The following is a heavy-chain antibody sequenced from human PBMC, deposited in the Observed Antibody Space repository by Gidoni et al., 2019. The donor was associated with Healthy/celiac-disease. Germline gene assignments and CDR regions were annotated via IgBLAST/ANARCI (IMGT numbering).Heavy chain of an antibody. J-gene: IGHJ4*02. CDR1: GFTVSSHY. Sequence: EVQLVASGGGLVPPGGSLRLSCAASGFTVSSHYRSWVRQAPGKGLEWVSVIYSGGSTYYADSVTGRFTISRDNSKNTLYLQMNSLRAEDTAVYYCARARGSSGWYEVGHYFDYWGQGTLVTVSS. D-gene: IGHD6-19*01. CDR3: ARARGSSGWYEVGHYFDY. CDR2: IYSGGST. V-gene: IGHV3-66*02.